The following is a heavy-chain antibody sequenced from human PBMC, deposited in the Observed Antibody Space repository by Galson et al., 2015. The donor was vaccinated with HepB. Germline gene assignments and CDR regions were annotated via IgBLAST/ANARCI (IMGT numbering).Heavy chain of an antibody. V-gene: IGHV3-21*01. J-gene: IGHJ6*02. Sequence: SLRLSCAASGFTFSSYSMNWVRQAPGKGLEWVSSISSSSSYIYYADSVKGRFTISRDNAKNSLYLQMNSLRAEDTAVYYCARDPSFIAAAGTLSGMDVWGQGTTVTVSS. CDR3: ARDPSFIAAAGTLSGMDV. CDR2: ISSSSSYI. D-gene: IGHD6-13*01. CDR1: GFTFSSYS.